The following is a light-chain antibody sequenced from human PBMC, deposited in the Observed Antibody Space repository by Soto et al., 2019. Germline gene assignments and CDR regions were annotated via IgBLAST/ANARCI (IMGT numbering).Light chain of an antibody. Sequence: DIQMTQSPSSLSASVGDRVTITCQASQDISNYLNWYQQKPGKAPKLLIYDASNLETGVPSRFSGSGSGADFTFTISSLQPEDIATYYCQQYDNLLRTFXQGTKQDIK. J-gene: IGKJ2*01. V-gene: IGKV1-33*01. CDR2: DAS. CDR1: QDISNY. CDR3: QQYDNLLRT.